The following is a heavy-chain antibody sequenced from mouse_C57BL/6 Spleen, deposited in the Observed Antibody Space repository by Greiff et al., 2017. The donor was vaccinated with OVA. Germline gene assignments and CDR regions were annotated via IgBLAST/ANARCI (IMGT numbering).Heavy chain of an antibody. D-gene: IGHD1-1*01. CDR2: LDPEDGVT. Sequence: VHLKQSGAELVRPGASVKLSCTASGFNIQDYYMHWVKQRPEQGLEWIGSLDPEDGVTEYAPKFQGKAPMTAAKSSNTAYLQLSSLTSEDSAVYCFTRGDCYGSSWIDYWGQGTTVTVSS. CDR1: GFNIQDYY. CDR3: TRGDCYGSSWIDY. J-gene: IGHJ2*01. V-gene: IGHV14-1*01.